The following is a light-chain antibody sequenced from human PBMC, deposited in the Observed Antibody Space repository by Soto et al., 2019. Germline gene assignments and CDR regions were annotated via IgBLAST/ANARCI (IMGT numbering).Light chain of an antibody. CDR2: EVS. CDR3: SSYVNSNTFVV. J-gene: IGLJ2*01. V-gene: IGLV2-14*01. CDR1: SRDVGGYNY. Sequence: QSVLTQPASVSGSPGQSITISCTGTSRDVGGYNYVSWHQQHPGKAPKVIITEVSNRPSGVSNRFSGSKSGNTASLTISGLQAEDEADYYCSSYVNSNTFVVFGGGTKVTVL.